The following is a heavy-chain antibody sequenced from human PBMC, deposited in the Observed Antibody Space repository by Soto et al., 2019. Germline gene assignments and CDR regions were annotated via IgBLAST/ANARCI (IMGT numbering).Heavy chain of an antibody. D-gene: IGHD1-1*01. CDR2: IIPMFGTP. CDR3: ATSLAVRRKPYNLLDA. J-gene: IGHJ5*02. Sequence: QVQVFQSGAEVKKPGSSVRVSCKVSGGTLNSQSITWVRQSPGQGLEWMGGIIPMFGTPTDAQKFRGRVTISADTSTSTVYMELRSLSSQDTAVYYGATSLAVRRKPYNLLDAWGQGNLVTVSS. V-gene: IGHV1-69*06. CDR1: GGTLNSQS.